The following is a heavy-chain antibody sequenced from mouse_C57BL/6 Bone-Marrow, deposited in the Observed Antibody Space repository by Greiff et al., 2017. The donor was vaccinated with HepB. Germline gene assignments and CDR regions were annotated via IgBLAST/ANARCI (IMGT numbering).Heavy chain of an antibody. CDR3: ARITTGVATDYFGY. J-gene: IGHJ2*01. CDR2: IWTGGGT. Sequence: VQLVESGPGLVAPSQSLSITCTVSGFSLTSYAISWVRQPPGKGLEWLGVIWTGGGTNYTSALKSRLSISKDNSKSQVFLKMNSLQTDDTARYYCARITTGVATDYFGYWGQGTTLTVSS. CDR1: GFSLTSYA. D-gene: IGHD1-1*01. V-gene: IGHV2-9-1*01.